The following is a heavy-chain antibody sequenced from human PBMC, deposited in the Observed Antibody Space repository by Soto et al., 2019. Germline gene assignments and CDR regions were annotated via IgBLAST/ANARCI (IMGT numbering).Heavy chain of an antibody. D-gene: IGHD3-22*01. CDR3: ARFGDYYDSSGYFSH. Sequence: QVQLVQSGAEVKKPGSSVKVSCKASGGTFSSYAISWVRQAPGQGLEWMGGIIPIFGTANYAQKFQVRDTITADESRSTAYMARTSLGSEDTVAYYCARFGDYYDSSGYFSHWGQGTLVTVSS. V-gene: IGHV1-69*12. CDR1: GGTFSSYA. J-gene: IGHJ1*01. CDR2: IIPIFGTA.